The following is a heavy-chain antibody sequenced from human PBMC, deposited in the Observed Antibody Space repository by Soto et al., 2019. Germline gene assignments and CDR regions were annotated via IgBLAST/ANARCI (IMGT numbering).Heavy chain of an antibody. Sequence: GGSLRLSCEASGFTFSRVSMNWVRQVPGKGLEWVASISSGSSDTWYADSVKGRFIISRDNAQNSLFLQMNGLRAEDTAVYYCAKARDSGSYRPFDHWGPGTLVTVSS. CDR2: ISSGSSDT. V-gene: IGHV3-21*04. J-gene: IGHJ4*02. CDR3: AKARDSGSYRPFDH. D-gene: IGHD3-22*01. CDR1: GFTFSRVS.